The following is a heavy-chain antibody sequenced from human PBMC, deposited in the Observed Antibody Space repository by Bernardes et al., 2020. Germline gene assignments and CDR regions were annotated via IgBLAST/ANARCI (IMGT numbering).Heavy chain of an antibody. Sequence: GGSLRLSCEASGFSLSDYGMHWVRQAPGKGLEWVAGIFFDGSDFIYYADSVKGRFTISRDNAKNSLYLQMNSLRAEDSAVYYCAREMADPGPLDYWGQGTLVTVSS. V-gene: IGHV3-30*12. CDR2: IFFDGSDFI. J-gene: IGHJ4*02. CDR1: GFSLSDYG. CDR3: AREMADPGPLDY. D-gene: IGHD2-8*01.